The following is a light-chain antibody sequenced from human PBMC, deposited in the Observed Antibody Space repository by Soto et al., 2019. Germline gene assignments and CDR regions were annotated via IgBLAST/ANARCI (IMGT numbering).Light chain of an antibody. CDR3: QQYASAPDA. CDR1: QDIRRSY. Sequence: EIVLTQSPGTLSLSPGERATLSCRASQDIRRSYLAWYQQKPGQAPRVLIYGASSRATGISDRFSGSGSGTDFPLTISRLEPEDFAVYYCQQYASAPDAFGQGTRLEIK. J-gene: IGKJ5*01. CDR2: GAS. V-gene: IGKV3-20*01.